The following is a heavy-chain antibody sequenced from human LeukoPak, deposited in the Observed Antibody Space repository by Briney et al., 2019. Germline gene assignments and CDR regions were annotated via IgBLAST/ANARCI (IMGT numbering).Heavy chain of an antibody. CDR2: INPNSGGT. CDR1: GYTFTSYD. J-gene: IGHJ4*02. CDR3: ARSRGGSYPGDY. Sequence: ASVKVSCKASGYTFTSYDINWVRQATGQGLEWMGWINPNSGGTNYAQRFQGRVTMTRDTSISTAYMELSRLRSDDTAVYYCARSRGGSYPGDYWGQGTLVTVSS. D-gene: IGHD1-26*01. V-gene: IGHV1-2*02.